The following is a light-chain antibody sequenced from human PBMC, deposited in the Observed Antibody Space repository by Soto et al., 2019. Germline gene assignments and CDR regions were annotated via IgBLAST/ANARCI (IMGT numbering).Light chain of an antibody. J-gene: IGLJ3*02. CDR3: QTWGTGIRV. CDR2: LNSDGSH. Sequence: QSVLTQSPSASASLGASVKLTYTLSSGHSSYAIAWHQQQPEKGPRYLMKLNSDGSHSKGDGIHDRFSGSSSGAERYLTISSLQSEDEADYYCQTWGTGIRVFGGGTKLTVL. V-gene: IGLV4-69*01. CDR1: SGHSSYA.